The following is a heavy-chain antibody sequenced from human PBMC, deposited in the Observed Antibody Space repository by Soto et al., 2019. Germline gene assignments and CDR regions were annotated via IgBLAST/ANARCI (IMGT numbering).Heavy chain of an antibody. CDR1: GFTFSSYA. CDR2: ISYDGSNK. V-gene: IGHV3-30-3*01. CDR3: ARDLYCSGGSCYSGGMDV. D-gene: IGHD2-15*01. J-gene: IGHJ6*02. Sequence: QVQLVESGGGVVQPGRSLRLSCAASGFTFSSYAMHWVRQAPGKWLEWVAVISYDGSNKYYADSVKGRFTISRDNSKNTLYLQMNSLRAEDTAVYYCARDLYCSGGSCYSGGMDVWGQGTTVTVSS.